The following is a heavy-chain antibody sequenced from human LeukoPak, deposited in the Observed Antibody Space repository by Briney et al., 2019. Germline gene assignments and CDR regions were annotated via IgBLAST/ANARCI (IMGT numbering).Heavy chain of an antibody. J-gene: IGHJ3*02. Sequence: SQTLSLTCAISGDSVSSNSAAWNWIRQSPSRGLEWLGRTYYRSKWYNDYAVSVKSRITIIPDTSKNQFSLQLNSVTPEDTAVYYCSRVHKAFDGARDTFDIWGQGTMVTVSS. CDR2: TYYRSKWYN. D-gene: IGHD3-10*01. CDR1: GDSVSSNSAA. CDR3: SRVHKAFDGARDTFDI. V-gene: IGHV6-1*01.